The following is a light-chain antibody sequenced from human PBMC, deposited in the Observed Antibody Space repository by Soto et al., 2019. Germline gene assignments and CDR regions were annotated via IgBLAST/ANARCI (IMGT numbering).Light chain of an antibody. CDR3: YSHRSGGSLYV. CDR1: SSDVGGHNY. CDR2: DDN. V-gene: IGLV2-14*03. J-gene: IGLJ1*01. Sequence: QSALTQPPSVSGSPGQSITISCAGTSSDVGGHNYVSWYQQHPGKAPKLTIYDDNNRPSGVSDRFSGSKSGNTASLTISGLQAEDEADYFCYSHRSGGSLYVFGAGTKVTVL.